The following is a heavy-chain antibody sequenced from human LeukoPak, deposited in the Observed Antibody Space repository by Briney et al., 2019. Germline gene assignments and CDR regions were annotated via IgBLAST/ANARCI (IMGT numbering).Heavy chain of an antibody. CDR3: ARAGGYYDILTGLFDY. V-gene: IGHV3-23*01. CDR2: ISGSGGST. J-gene: IGHJ4*02. Sequence: PGGSLRLSCAASGFTFSSYGMSWVRQAPGKGLEWVSAISGSGGSTYYADSVKGRFTISRDNSKNKMFLEMNSLRAEDTAVYYCARAGGYYDILTGLFDYWGQGTLVTVSS. CDR1: GFTFSSYG. D-gene: IGHD3-9*01.